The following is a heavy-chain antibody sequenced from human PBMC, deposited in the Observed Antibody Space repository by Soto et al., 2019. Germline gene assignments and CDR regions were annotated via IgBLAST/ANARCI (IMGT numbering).Heavy chain of an antibody. V-gene: IGHV3-7*02. CDR2: INQDGGDR. J-gene: IGHJ3*02. CDR1: GFSFSGFW. CDR3: AIVVVAANPGHDAFDI. Sequence: PGGSLRLSCAASGFSFSGFWMTWFRLAPGRGLEWVASINQDGGDRNYGDSVKGRFTVSRDNAKRSLYLQMNSLRAEDTAVYYCAIVVVAANPGHDAFDIWGQGTMVTVSS. D-gene: IGHD2-15*01.